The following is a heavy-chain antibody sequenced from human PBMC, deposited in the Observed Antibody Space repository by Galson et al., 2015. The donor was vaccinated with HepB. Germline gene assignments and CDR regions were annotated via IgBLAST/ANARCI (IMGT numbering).Heavy chain of an antibody. CDR3: TRQADIGAPFDY. Sequence: QSGAEVKKPGESLKISFQASGYSFSTHWIGWVRQVPGQGLEWLGIIYPGHSDAKYRPAFQGHVTISVDRSVTSAYLQWTSLKVSDTATYFCTRQADIGAPFDYWGQGTLVTVSS. D-gene: IGHD3-16*01. V-gene: IGHV5-51*01. J-gene: IGHJ4*02. CDR2: IYPGHSDA. CDR1: GYSFSTHW.